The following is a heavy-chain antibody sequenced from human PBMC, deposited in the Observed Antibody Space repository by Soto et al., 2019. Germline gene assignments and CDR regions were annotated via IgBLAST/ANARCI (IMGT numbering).Heavy chain of an antibody. V-gene: IGHV1-69*02. D-gene: IGHD3-22*01. CDR3: ARTDLPDNYYDSSGYYPSLDY. J-gene: IGHJ4*02. CDR1: GGTFSSYT. Sequence: SVKVSCKASGGTFSSYTISWVRQAPGQGLEWMGRIIPILGIANYAQKFQGRVTITADKSTSTAYMELSSLRSEDTAVYYCARTDLPDNYYDSSGYYPSLDYWGQGTLVTVSS. CDR2: IIPILGIA.